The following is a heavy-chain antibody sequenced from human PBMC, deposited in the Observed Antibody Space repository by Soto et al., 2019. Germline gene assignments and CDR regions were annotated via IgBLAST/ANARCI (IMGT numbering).Heavy chain of an antibody. D-gene: IGHD5-18*01. Sequence: SETLSLTCAVSGGSISSGGYSWSWIRQPPGKGLEWIGYIYHSGSTYYNPSLKSRVTISVDRSKNQFSLKLSSVTAADTAVYYCARGYGRNFDYWGQGTLVTVS. V-gene: IGHV4-30-2*01. CDR1: GGSISSGGYS. J-gene: IGHJ4*02. CDR3: ARGYGRNFDY. CDR2: IYHSGST.